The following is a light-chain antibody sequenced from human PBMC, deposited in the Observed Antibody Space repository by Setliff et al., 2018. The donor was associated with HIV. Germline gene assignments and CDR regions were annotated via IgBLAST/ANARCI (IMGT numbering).Light chain of an antibody. CDR2: EGN. CDR1: SNDVGRFNL. CDR3: YSYASSLTSWV. Sequence: QSALAQPASVSGSPGQSITISCTGTSNDVGRFNLVSWYQQHPGKAPKLIIYEGNRWPSGVSDRFSGSYSGNTASLTISGLQAEDEADYYCYSYASSLTSWVFGGGTKGTVL. V-gene: IGLV2-23*01. J-gene: IGLJ3*02.